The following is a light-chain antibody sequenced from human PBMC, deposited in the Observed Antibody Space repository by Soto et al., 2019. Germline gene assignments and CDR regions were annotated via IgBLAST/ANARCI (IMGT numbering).Light chain of an antibody. J-gene: IGKJ4*01. Sequence: EIVMTQSPSTLSVSPGERATLSCRASQTFISDFAWYQQKPGQAPRLLFYGASARAAGIPGRFSGSGYGTEFTLTISSLQSEDFAVYYCQQYNNWPLTFGGGTKVDIK. CDR2: GAS. CDR1: QTFISD. V-gene: IGKV3-15*01. CDR3: QQYNNWPLT.